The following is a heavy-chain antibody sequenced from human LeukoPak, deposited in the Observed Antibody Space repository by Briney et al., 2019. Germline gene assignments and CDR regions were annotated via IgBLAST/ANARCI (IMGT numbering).Heavy chain of an antibody. CDR1: GCTVSNNY. CDR2: IYSGGST. J-gene: IGHJ6*02. D-gene: IGHD2-2*01. Sequence: GGSLRLSCAASGCTVSNNYMNWVRQAPGKGLEWVSVIYSGGSTHYPDSVKGRFAISRDNSKNTLYLQMNSLRAEDTAVYYCAREYQGMDVWGQGTTVTVS. CDR3: AREYQGMDV. V-gene: IGHV3-53*01.